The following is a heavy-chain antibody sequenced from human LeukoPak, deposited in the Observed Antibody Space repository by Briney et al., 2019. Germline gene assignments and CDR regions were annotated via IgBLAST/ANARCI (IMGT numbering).Heavy chain of an antibody. CDR2: IYYSKNT. V-gene: IGHV4-39*01. D-gene: IGHD5-18*01. Sequence: SETLSLTCTVSGGSISSSSAYWGWIRQPPGKGLEWIGSIYYSKNTYYNPSLKSRVTISADTSKNQFSLTLGSVSATDTAVYYCVSPRGFSYGYFDYGGQGTLVTVSA. J-gene: IGHJ4*02. CDR3: VSPRGFSYGYFDY. CDR1: GGSISSSSAY.